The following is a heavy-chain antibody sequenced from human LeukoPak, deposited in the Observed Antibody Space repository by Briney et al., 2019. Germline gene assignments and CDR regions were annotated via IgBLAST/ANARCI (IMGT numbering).Heavy chain of an antibody. Sequence: GGSLRLSCAASGFTFDDYGMSWVRQAPGKGLEWVSGINWNGGSTGYADSVKGRFTISRDNSKNTLYLQMNSLRAEDTAVYYCAKDGATGYSFDYWGQGTLVTVSS. V-gene: IGHV3-20*04. D-gene: IGHD3-9*01. CDR3: AKDGATGYSFDY. CDR1: GFTFDDYG. CDR2: INWNGGST. J-gene: IGHJ4*02.